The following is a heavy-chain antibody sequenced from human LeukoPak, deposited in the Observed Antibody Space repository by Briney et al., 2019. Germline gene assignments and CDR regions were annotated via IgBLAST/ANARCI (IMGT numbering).Heavy chain of an antibody. CDR3: ARGQGQVPIDY. Sequence: SETLSLTCTVSGGSISSGDYYWSWIRQPPGKGLEWIGYIYYSGSTYYNPSLKSRVTISVDTSKNQFSLKLSSVTAADTAVYYCARGQGQVPIDYWGQGTLVTVSS. J-gene: IGHJ4*02. CDR1: GGSISSGDYY. CDR2: IYYSGST. V-gene: IGHV4-30-4*01.